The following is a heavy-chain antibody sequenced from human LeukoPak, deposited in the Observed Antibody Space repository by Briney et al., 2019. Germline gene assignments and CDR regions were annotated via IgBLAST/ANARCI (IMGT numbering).Heavy chain of an antibody. J-gene: IGHJ4*02. Sequence: PGGSLRLSCVASGFTFKNSWMHWVRHVPGKGLVWVSRMVGDGGNTYYADSVKGRFTISRDNTKNTLYLQMKSLRAEDKAVYYCAKLHRVTPFDCWGQGTLVTVSS. D-gene: IGHD2-21*02. CDR1: GFTFKNSW. V-gene: IGHV3-74*01. CDR3: AKLHRVTPFDC. CDR2: MVGDGGNT.